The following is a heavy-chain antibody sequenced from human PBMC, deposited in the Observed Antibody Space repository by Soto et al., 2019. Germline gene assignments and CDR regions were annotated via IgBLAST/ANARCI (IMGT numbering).Heavy chain of an antibody. Sequence: ASVKVSCKASGYTFTSYAMHWVRQAPGQRHEWMGWINAGNGNTKYSQKFQGRVTITRDTSASTAYMELSSLRSEDMAVYYCASTFTGIVGARGYYYYGMDVWGQGTTVTVSS. D-gene: IGHD1-26*01. CDR3: ASTFTGIVGARGYYYYGMDV. V-gene: IGHV1-3*01. J-gene: IGHJ6*02. CDR2: INAGNGNT. CDR1: GYTFTSYA.